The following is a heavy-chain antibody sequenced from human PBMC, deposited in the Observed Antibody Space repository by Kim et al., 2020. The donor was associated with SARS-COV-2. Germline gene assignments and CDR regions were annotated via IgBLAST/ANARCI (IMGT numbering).Heavy chain of an antibody. J-gene: IGHJ4*02. Sequence: GGSLRLSCVASGFSFGTFDMSWVRQAPGKGLKWVSVIKRPDDSAYYAESVKGRFTVSRDSARNTLYLQMNNLRVDDTAVYYCVKGAWLDYWGPGTLVTVSS. CDR2: IKRPDDSA. CDR1: GFSFGTFD. V-gene: IGHV3-23*01. D-gene: IGHD5-12*01. CDR3: VKGAWLDY.